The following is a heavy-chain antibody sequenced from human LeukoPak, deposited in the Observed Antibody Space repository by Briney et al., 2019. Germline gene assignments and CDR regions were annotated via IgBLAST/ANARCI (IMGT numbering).Heavy chain of an antibody. CDR2: ISGSGGST. Sequence: GGSLRLSCAASGFTFSSYGMSWVRQAPGKGMEWVSAISGSGGSTYYADSVKGRFTISRDNSKNTLYLQMNSLRAEDTAVYYCAKPLVLTGYDYWGQGTLVTVSS. CDR1: GFTFSSYG. V-gene: IGHV3-23*01. J-gene: IGHJ4*02. D-gene: IGHD3-9*01. CDR3: AKPLVLTGYDY.